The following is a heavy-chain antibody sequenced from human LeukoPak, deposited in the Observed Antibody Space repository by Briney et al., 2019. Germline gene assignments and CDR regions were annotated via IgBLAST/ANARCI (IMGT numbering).Heavy chain of an antibody. V-gene: IGHV1-69*05. D-gene: IGHD1-26*01. Sequence: SVKVSCKASGGTFSSYAISWVRQAPGQGLECMGRIIPIFGTANYAQKFQGRVTITTDESTSTAYMELSSLRSEDTAVYYCARAWGAANYYYYMDVWGKGTTVTVSS. J-gene: IGHJ6*03. CDR3: ARAWGAANYYYYMDV. CDR1: GGTFSSYA. CDR2: IIPIFGTA.